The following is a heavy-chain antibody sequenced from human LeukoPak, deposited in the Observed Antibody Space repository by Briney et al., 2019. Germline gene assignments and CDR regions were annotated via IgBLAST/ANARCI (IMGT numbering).Heavy chain of an antibody. CDR3: ARAAISKDSSGYFY. CDR2: ISGYNGNT. CDR1: GYTFTSYG. J-gene: IGHJ4*02. D-gene: IGHD3-22*01. V-gene: IGHV1-18*01. Sequence: ASVKVCCKASGYTFTSYGISWVRQAPGQGLGWMGWISGYNGNTNYAQKLQGRVTMTTDTSTSTAYMELRSLRSDDTAVYYCARAAISKDSSGYFYWGQGTLVTVSS.